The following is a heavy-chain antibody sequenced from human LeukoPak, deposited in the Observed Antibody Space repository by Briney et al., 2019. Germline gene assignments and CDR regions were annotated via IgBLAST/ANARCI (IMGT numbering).Heavy chain of an antibody. CDR1: GFTFSSYG. V-gene: IGHV3-30*02. D-gene: IGHD3-16*01. J-gene: IGHJ4*02. CDR2: IRYDGSNK. CDR3: AKGEGSVSGPTGHLDY. Sequence: PGGSLRLSCAASGFTFSSYGMHWVRQAPGKGLEWVAFIRYDGSNKYYADSVKGRFTISRDNSKNTLYLQMNSLRAEDTAVYYCAKGEGSVSGPTGHLDYWGQGTLVTVSS.